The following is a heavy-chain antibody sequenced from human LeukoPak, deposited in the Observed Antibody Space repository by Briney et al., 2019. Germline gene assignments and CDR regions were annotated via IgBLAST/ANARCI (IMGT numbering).Heavy chain of an antibody. D-gene: IGHD6-13*01. CDR3: ARIRVGRLSSSWYGRSWYYFDY. CDR1: GGSFSGYY. J-gene: IGHJ4*02. Sequence: SETLSLTCAVYGGSFSGYYWSWLRQPPGKGLEWIGEINHSGSTNYNPSLKSRVTISVDTSKNQFSLELSSVTAADTAVYYCARIRVGRLSSSWYGRSWYYFDYWGQGTLVTVSS. CDR2: INHSGST. V-gene: IGHV4-34*01.